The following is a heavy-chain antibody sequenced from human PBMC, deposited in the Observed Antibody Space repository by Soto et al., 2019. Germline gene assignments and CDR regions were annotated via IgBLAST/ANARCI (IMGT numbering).Heavy chain of an antibody. J-gene: IGHJ4*02. CDR1: GFTFSRYS. V-gene: IGHV3-21*01. CDR3: ARDVDYYDSSGFGY. Sequence: GGSLRLSCVGSGFTFSRYSMSWVRQVPGKGLEWVSSINSRSDYISYADSVKGRFTISRDNAQNSMYLQVNRLRAEDTAVYYCARDVDYYDSSGFGYWGQGTLVTVSS. D-gene: IGHD3-22*01. CDR2: INSRSDYI.